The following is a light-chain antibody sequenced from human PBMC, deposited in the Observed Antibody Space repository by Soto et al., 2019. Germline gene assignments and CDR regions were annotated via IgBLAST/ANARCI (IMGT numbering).Light chain of an antibody. Sequence: IVMTQSPATRPVSXGERATLQSRGRPSVSSKIAPYHQKHGQAXRLLSXGSSTRATGIQARFSGSGSGREFTLNIRSLLSEDFAVYYCKQYDNWPPITFGQGTRLDIK. CDR2: GSS. CDR1: PSVSSK. J-gene: IGKJ5*01. CDR3: KQYDNWPPIT. V-gene: IGKV3-15*01.